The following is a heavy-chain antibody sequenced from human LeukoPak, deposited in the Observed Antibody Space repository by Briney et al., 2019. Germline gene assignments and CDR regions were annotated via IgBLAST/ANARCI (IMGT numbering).Heavy chain of an antibody. Sequence: MGWINAGNGNTKYSQKFQGRVTITRDTSASTAYMELSSLRSEDTAVYYCARDLGTVPFDYWGQGTLVTVSS. D-gene: IGHD1-7*01. CDR3: ARDLGTVPFDY. J-gene: IGHJ4*02. CDR2: INAGNGNT. V-gene: IGHV1-3*01.